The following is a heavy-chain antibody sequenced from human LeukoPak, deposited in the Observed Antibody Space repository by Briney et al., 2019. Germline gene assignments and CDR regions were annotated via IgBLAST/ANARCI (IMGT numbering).Heavy chain of an antibody. D-gene: IGHD3-9*01. CDR1: GYTFTGYY. CDR3: SNSDILSDYYPDV. Sequence: ASVKVSCKASGYTFTGYYMHWVRQAPGQGLEWMGRINPNRGGTNYAQKFQGSDTMTRDTSISTAYMELSRLRSDDTAVYYCSNSDILSDYYPDVWGKGTTVTVSS. V-gene: IGHV1-2*06. CDR2: INPNRGGT. J-gene: IGHJ6*04.